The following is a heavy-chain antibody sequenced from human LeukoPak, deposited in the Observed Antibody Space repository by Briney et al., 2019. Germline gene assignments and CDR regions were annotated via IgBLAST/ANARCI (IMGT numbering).Heavy chain of an antibody. J-gene: IGHJ4*02. V-gene: IGHV3-23*01. CDR3: AKHYYDSSGLVNFEY. D-gene: IGHD3-22*01. Sequence: GGSLRLFCAASGFTFSDFGMSWVRQARGMGVEWGSTISSRGGSIYYADCVKGRFTVSRDNSKNTLYLQMNSLRAEDTEIYYCAKHYYDSSGLVNFEYWGQGTLVTVSS. CDR2: ISSRGGSI. CDR1: GFTFSDFG.